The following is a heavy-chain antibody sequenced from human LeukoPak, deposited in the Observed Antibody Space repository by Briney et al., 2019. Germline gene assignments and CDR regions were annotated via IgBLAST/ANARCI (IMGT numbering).Heavy chain of an antibody. CDR2: INHSGST. V-gene: IGHV4-34*01. Sequence: SETLSLTCAVYGGSFSGYYWSWIRQPPGKGLEWIGEINHSGSTNYNPSLKSRVTISVDTSRNQFSLKLSSVTAADTAVYYCARGRDYWGQGTLVTVSS. CDR1: GGSFSGYY. J-gene: IGHJ4*02. CDR3: ARGRDY.